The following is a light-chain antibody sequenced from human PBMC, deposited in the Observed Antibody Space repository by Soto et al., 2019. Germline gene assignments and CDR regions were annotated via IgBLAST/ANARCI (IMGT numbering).Light chain of an antibody. CDR1: QSISSW. V-gene: IGKV1-5*03. CDR2: KAS. Sequence: DIHLTQSPSTLSASVGDRVTITCRASQSISSWLAWYQQKPGKAPKLLIYKASTLESGVPSRFSGSGSGTEFTLTISSLQPDDFATYYCQHWVDYMWTFGQGT. J-gene: IGKJ1*01. CDR3: QHWVDYMWT.